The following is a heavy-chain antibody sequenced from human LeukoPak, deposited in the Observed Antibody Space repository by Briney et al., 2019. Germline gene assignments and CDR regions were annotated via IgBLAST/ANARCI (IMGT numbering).Heavy chain of an antibody. CDR3: ARVNPYSSSWYLPRGAFDI. V-gene: IGHV4-34*01. Sequence: SETLSLTCAVYGGSFSGYYWSWIRQPPGKGLEWIGEINHSGSTNYNPSLKSRVTISVDTSKNQFSLKLSSVTAADTAVYYCARVNPYSSSWYLPRGAFDIWGQGTMVTDSS. J-gene: IGHJ3*02. D-gene: IGHD6-13*01. CDR2: INHSGST. CDR1: GGSFSGYY.